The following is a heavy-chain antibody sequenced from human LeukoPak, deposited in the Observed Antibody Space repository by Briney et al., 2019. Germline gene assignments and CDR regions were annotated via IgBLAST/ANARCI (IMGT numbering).Heavy chain of an antibody. CDR1: GFIFSNDA. V-gene: IGHV3-33*01. CDR3: VRDPSGSGFAFDS. Sequence: PGRSLRLSCAASGFIFSNDAMHWVRQAPGKGLEWVAFIWFDGSNKHYADSVKGRFTISRDNSEDTLYLQMNSLRAEDTAVYYCVRDPSGSGFAFDSGGQGALVTVSS. D-gene: IGHD1-1*01. CDR2: IWFDGSNK. J-gene: IGHJ4*02.